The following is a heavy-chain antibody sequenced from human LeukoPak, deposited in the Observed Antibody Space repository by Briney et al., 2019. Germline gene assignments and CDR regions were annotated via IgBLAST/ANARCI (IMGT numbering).Heavy chain of an antibody. V-gene: IGHV1-2*02. CDR2: INPNSGGT. CDR3: ARVSIAVAGRKPYFDY. J-gene: IGHJ4*02. CDR1: GYTFTGYY. D-gene: IGHD6-19*01. Sequence: ASVKVSCKASGYTFTGYYMHWVRQAPGQGLEWMGWINPNSGGTNYAQKFQGRVTMTRDTSISTAYMELSRLRSDDTAVYYCARVSIAVAGRKPYFDYWGQGTLVTVSS.